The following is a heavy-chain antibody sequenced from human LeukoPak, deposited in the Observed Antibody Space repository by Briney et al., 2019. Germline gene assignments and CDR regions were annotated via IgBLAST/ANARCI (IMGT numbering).Heavy chain of an antibody. Sequence: GGSLRLSCAASGFTFSSYSMNWVRQAPGKGLEWVSSISSSSSYIYYADSVKGRFTISRDNAKNSLYLQMNSLRAEDTAVYYCARESPEQYQLLWGLDYWGQGTLVTVSS. J-gene: IGHJ4*02. D-gene: IGHD2-2*01. CDR3: ARESPEQYQLLWGLDY. CDR1: GFTFSSYS. CDR2: ISSSSSYI. V-gene: IGHV3-21*01.